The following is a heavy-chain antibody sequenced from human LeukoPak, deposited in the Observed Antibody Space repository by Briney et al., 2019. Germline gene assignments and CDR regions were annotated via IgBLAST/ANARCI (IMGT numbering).Heavy chain of an antibody. Sequence: GGSLRLSCAASGFTFSSYAMSWVRQAPGKGLEWVSAISGSGGSTYYADSVKGRFAISRDNSKNTLYLQMNSLRAEDTAVYYCAKDYGSGSYLDYWGQGTLVTVSS. V-gene: IGHV3-23*01. CDR1: GFTFSSYA. D-gene: IGHD3-10*01. CDR2: ISGSGGST. J-gene: IGHJ4*02. CDR3: AKDYGSGSYLDY.